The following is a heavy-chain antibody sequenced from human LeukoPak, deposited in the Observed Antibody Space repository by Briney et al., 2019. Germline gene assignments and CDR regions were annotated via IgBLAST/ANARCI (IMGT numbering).Heavy chain of an antibody. D-gene: IGHD6-19*01. V-gene: IGHV4-61*02. Sequence: SQTLSLTCTVSGGSIRSGGYYWNWIRQPAGKGLEWIGRIYTSGRNNYNPSLKSRVTISVDTSKNQFSLKLSSVTAADTAVYYCAGSIAVAGTYYYMDVWGKGTTVTISS. CDR2: IYTSGRN. CDR3: AGSIAVAGTYYYMDV. CDR1: GGSIRSGGYY. J-gene: IGHJ6*03.